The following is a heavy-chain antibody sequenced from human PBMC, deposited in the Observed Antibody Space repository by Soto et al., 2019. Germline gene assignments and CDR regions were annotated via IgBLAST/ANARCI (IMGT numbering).Heavy chain of an antibody. V-gene: IGHV1-46*01. D-gene: IGHD6-19*01. CDR3: ALPKNTLGWYNF. CDR2: INPNGGST. Sequence: QVQVVQSGAEVKKPGASVKVSCKTSGYTFINYHVHWVRQAPGQGLEWMGAINPNGGSTTYAQHLQGRITMTSDASTSTVYIDLSSLRSDDTAVYYCALPKNTLGWYNFWGQGSLGTVS. CDR1: GYTFINYH. J-gene: IGHJ4*02.